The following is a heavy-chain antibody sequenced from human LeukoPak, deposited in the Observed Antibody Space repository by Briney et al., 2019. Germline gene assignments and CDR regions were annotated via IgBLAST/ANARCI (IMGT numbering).Heavy chain of an antibody. V-gene: IGHV1-8*01. CDR3: ARDTAPDYGGNSGPYFDY. D-gene: IGHD4-23*01. Sequence: ASVKVSCKASGYTFTSYDINWVRQATGQGLEWMGWMNPNSGNTGYAQKFQGRVTMTRNTSISTAYMELSSLRSEDTAVYYCARDTAPDYGGNSGPYFDYWGQGTLVTVSS. J-gene: IGHJ4*02. CDR1: GYTFTSYD. CDR2: MNPNSGNT.